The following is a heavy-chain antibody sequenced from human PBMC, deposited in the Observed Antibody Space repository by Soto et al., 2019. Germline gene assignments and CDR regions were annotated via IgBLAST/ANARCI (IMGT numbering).Heavy chain of an antibody. D-gene: IGHD3-22*01. CDR2: IDWDEDR. CDR1: GFSLSTSGMR. J-gene: IGHJ4*02. CDR3: ARMRSDYDSSGLDY. Sequence: SGPTLVNPTETLTLTCTFSGFSLSTSGMRVSWIRQAPGKALEWLARIDWDEDRFYSTSLKTRLTISKDTSKNQVVLTMTKMDPVDTATYYCARMRSDYDSSGLDYWGQGILVTASS. V-gene: IGHV2-70*04.